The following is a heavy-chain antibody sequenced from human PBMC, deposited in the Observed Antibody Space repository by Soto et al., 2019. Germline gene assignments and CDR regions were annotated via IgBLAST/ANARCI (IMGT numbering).Heavy chain of an antibody. Sequence: VASVKVSCKASGGTFSSYAISWVRQAPGQGLEWMGGIIPIFGTANYAQKFQGRVTITADESTSTAYMELSSLRSEDTAVYYCARAITGTKASGFYYYGMDVWGQGTTVTVSS. D-gene: IGHD1-7*01. CDR3: ARAITGTKASGFYYYGMDV. CDR2: IIPIFGTA. J-gene: IGHJ6*02. CDR1: GGTFSSYA. V-gene: IGHV1-69*13.